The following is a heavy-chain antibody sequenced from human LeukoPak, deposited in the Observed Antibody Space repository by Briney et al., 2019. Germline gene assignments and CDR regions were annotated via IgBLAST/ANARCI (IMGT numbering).Heavy chain of an antibody. Sequence: GGTLRLSCAASGFTFSSYGMSWVRQPPGKGLEWVSSIFQGGGEIHYADSVRGRFTISRDNSKSTLFLQMSSLRAEDTAIYYCATYRQVLLPFEAWGQGTLVTVSS. D-gene: IGHD5-18*01. CDR1: GFTFSSYG. J-gene: IGHJ5*02. V-gene: IGHV3-23*01. CDR2: IFQGGGEI. CDR3: ATYRQVLLPFEA.